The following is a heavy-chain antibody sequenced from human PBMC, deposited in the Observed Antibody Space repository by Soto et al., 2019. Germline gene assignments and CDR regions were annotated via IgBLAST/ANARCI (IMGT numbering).Heavy chain of an antibody. Sequence: SGPTLVNPTQPLTLTCTFSGFSLSTSGMCVSWIRQPPGKALEWLALIDWDDDKYYSTSLKTRLTISKDTSKTQVVLTMTNMDSVDTATYYCARSSATKRYFDYWGQGTLVTVSS. CDR1: GFSLSTSGMC. J-gene: IGHJ4*02. CDR2: IDWDDDK. D-gene: IGHD6-25*01. V-gene: IGHV2-70*01. CDR3: ARSSATKRYFDY.